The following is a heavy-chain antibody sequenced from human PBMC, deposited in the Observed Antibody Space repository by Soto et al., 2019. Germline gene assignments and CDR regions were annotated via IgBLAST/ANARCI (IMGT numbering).Heavy chain of an antibody. J-gene: IGHJ5*02. CDR1: GVTFSSYA. CDR3: AKDPAEPINWFDP. Sequence: PGGSLRLSCAASGVTFSSYAMSGVRQAPGKGLEWVSAISGSGGSTYYADSVKGRFTISRDNSKNTLYLQMNSLRAEDTAVYYCAKDPAEPINWFDPWGQGTLVTVSS. CDR2: ISGSGGST. V-gene: IGHV3-23*01.